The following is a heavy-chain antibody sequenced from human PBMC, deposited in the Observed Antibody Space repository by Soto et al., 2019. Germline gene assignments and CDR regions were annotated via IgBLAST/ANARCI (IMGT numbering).Heavy chain of an antibody. V-gene: IGHV3-30*04. CDR3: APIVVVTHTGY. D-gene: IGHD3-22*01. Sequence: VQLVESGGGLVKPGGSLRLSCAASGFTFSSYAMHWVRQAPGKGLEWVAVISYDGSNKYYADSVKGRFTISRDNSKNTLYLQMNSLRAEDTAVYFCAPIVVVTHTGYWGQGTLVTVSS. J-gene: IGHJ4*02. CDR1: GFTFSSYA. CDR2: ISYDGSNK.